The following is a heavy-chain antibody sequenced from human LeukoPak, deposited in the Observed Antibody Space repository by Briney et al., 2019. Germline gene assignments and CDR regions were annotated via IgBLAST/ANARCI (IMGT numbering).Heavy chain of an antibody. Sequence: EPGRSLRLSCAASGFTFSTNCMHWVRQAPGKGLEWVSLISYDGSTKYYADSVEGRFTISRDNSKNTLSLQMNSLRAEDTAAYFCAKEGDQAGTTSKGSIDYWGQGTLVTVSS. J-gene: IGHJ4*02. V-gene: IGHV3-30*18. CDR3: AKEGDQAGTTSKGSIDY. CDR1: GFTFSTNC. CDR2: ISYDGSTK. D-gene: IGHD1-7*01.